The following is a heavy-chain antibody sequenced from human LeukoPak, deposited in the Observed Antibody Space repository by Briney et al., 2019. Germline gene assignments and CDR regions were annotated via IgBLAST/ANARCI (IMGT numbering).Heavy chain of an antibody. CDR2: IKRDGSVI. Sequence: GGSLRLSCAASGFIFSKYWMTWVRQAPGKGLEWVANIKRDGSVIHCVDSVKGRFTISRDNAKNSLYLQMNNLRAEDTAIYYCVRAALWFGEGPAFDSWGQGTLVTVSS. CDR1: GFIFSKYW. CDR3: VRAALWFGEGPAFDS. D-gene: IGHD3-10*01. J-gene: IGHJ4*02. V-gene: IGHV3-7*03.